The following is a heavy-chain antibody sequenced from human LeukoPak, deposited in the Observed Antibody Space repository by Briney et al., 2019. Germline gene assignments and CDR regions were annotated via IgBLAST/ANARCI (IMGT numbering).Heavy chain of an antibody. V-gene: IGHV3-7*01. J-gene: IGHJ4*02. CDR1: GFTFSNYW. CDR3: ARDKVVGATYFDY. D-gene: IGHD1-26*01. CDR2: IQQDGSER. Sequence: GGSLRLSCAASGFTFSNYWMSWVRQAPGKGLEWVANIQQDGSERYYVDSVKGRFTISRDNAKNSLYLQMNSLRAEDTAVYYCARDKVVGATYFDYWGQGTLVTVSS.